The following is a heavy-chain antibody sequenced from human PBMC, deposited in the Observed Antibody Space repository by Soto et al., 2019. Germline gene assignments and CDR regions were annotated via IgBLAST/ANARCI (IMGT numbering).Heavy chain of an antibody. Sequence: EVQLVESGGGLVQPGGSLRLSCAASGFTFSSYWMHWVRQAPGKGLVWVSRINSDGSSTSYADSVKGRFTISRDNAKNTLYLQMNSLRAEDTAVYYCANGYCSGGSCYPSDSYYGMDVWGQGTTVTGSS. CDR3: ANGYCSGGSCYPSDSYYGMDV. D-gene: IGHD2-15*01. CDR2: INSDGSST. V-gene: IGHV3-74*01. J-gene: IGHJ6*02. CDR1: GFTFSSYW.